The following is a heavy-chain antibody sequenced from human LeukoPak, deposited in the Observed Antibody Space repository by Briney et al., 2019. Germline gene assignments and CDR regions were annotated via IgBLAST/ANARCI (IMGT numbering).Heavy chain of an antibody. V-gene: IGHV3-30*02. J-gene: IGHJ3*02. CDR2: IRYDGSNK. CDR1: GFTFSSYG. Sequence: GGSLRLSCAASGFTFSSYGMHWVRQAPGKGLEWVAFIRYDGSNKNYADSVKGRFTISRGNSKNTLYLQMNSLRAEDTAVYYCARDGSDTVVVPADAGAFDIWGQGTMVTVSS. D-gene: IGHD2-2*01. CDR3: ARDGSDTVVVPADAGAFDI.